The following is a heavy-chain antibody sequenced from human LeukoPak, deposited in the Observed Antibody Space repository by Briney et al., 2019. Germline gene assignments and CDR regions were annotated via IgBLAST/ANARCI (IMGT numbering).Heavy chain of an antibody. CDR2: IYFTGST. CDR1: GGSISSNY. Sequence: TSSETLSLTCTVSGGSISSNYWNWIRQPPGKGLEWIGFIYFTGSTIYNPSLKSRVTISVDTSKNQFSLKLSSVTAADTAVYCCASLRAYCGGDCYSGDWGQGTTVTVSS. CDR3: ASLRAYCGGDCYSGD. D-gene: IGHD2-21*02. V-gene: IGHV4-59*08. J-gene: IGHJ6*02.